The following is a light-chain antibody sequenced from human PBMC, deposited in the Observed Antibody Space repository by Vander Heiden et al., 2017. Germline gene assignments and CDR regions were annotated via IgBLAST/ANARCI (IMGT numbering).Light chain of an antibody. Sequence: DIVMTQSPDSLAVPRGERATINCKSSQSVLSSSNNKNYLTWSQQKPGQPPKLLIYWASTRESGVPDRFSGSGSGTDFTLTISSLQAEDVAVYYCQQYYNIPRTFGQGTKVEIK. CDR3: QQYYNIPRT. V-gene: IGKV4-1*01. J-gene: IGKJ1*01. CDR2: WAS. CDR1: QSVLSSSNNKNY.